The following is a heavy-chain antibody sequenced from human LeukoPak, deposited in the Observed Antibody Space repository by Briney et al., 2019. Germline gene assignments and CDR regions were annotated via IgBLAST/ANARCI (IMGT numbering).Heavy chain of an antibody. D-gene: IGHD6-13*01. CDR1: GFIYSTYA. CDR2: ISGSGGST. V-gene: IGHV3-23*01. CDR3: ARVIRAAPGKGYFDY. Sequence: GGSLRLSCATCGFIYSTYALSWVRQAPGKGLEWPSSISGSGGSTYHADSVKGRFTISRDSSKNTLYLQMNSLRAEDTAIYYCARVIRAAPGKGYFDYWGQGTLVTVSS. J-gene: IGHJ4*02.